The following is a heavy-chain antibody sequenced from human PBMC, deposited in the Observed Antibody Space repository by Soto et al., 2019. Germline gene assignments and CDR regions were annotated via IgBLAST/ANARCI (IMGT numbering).Heavy chain of an antibody. CDR1: GFTFIIFV. Sequence: GPRTLGGSTSGFTFIIFVMNWVRPAAGKGLEWVAYITDMGYTSKEADSVKGRFTISRDNSKSTLYLQMNSLRAEDTAIYYCAQNGQWLATPPVAWGQGSLVTVSS. V-gene: IGHV3-23*01. CDR2: ITDMGYTS. D-gene: IGHD6-19*01. J-gene: IGHJ4*02. CDR3: AQNGQWLATPPVA.